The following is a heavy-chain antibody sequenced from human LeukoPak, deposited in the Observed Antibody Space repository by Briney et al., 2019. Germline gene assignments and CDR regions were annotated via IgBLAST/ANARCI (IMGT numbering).Heavy chain of an antibody. CDR1: GFTFSSYG. J-gene: IGHJ4*02. D-gene: IGHD3-22*01. V-gene: IGHV3-30*18. Sequence: GGSLRLSCAASGFTFSSYGMHWVRQAPGKGLEWVAVISSDGNNKNYVDSVKGRFTFSRDNSKNTLYLQMNSLRAEDTAVYYCAKGDDIGGYYYPHFDYWGQGTLVTVSS. CDR2: ISSDGNNK. CDR3: AKGDDIGGYYYPHFDY.